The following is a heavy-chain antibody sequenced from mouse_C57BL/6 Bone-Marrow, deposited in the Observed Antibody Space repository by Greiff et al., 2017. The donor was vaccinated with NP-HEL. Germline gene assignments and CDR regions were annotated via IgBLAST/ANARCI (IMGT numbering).Heavy chain of an antibody. CDR1: DTFSRRVH. CDR3: AEDSAVYYCARIYYGIHWYFDV. CDR2: GQGLEWLG. Sequence: QVQLKESGPELARPWASVKISCQAFDTFSRRVHFAIRDTNYWMQWVKQRPGQGLEWLGAIYPGNGDTSYNQKFKGKATLTADKSSSTAYMQLSSLTAEDSAVYYCARIYYGIHWYFDVWGTGTTVTVSS. V-gene: IGHV1-87*01. D-gene: IGHD2-1*01. J-gene: IGHJ1*03.